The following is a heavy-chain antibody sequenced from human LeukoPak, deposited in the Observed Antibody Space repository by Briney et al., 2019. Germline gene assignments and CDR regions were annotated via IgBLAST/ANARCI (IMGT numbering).Heavy chain of an antibody. V-gene: IGHV3-23*01. J-gene: IGHJ4*02. CDR3: AKDRDSSGWYAGATGRVY. CDR1: GLTFSSYA. D-gene: IGHD6-19*01. Sequence: GGSLRLSCAASGLTFSSYAMSWVRQAPGKGLEWVSAISGSGGSTYYADSVKGRFTISRDNSKNTLYLQMNSLRAEDTAVYYCAKDRDSSGWYAGATGRVYWGQGTLVTVSS. CDR2: ISGSGGST.